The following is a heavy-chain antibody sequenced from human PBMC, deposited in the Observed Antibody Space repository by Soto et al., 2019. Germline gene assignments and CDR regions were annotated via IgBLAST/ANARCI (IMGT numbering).Heavy chain of an antibody. CDR1: GFTFSSYA. J-gene: IGHJ4*02. CDR3: AKLTRAYSSEDY. D-gene: IGHD6-19*01. CDR2: ISGSGGST. Sequence: EVQLLESGGGLVQPGGSLRLSCAASGFTFSSYAMSWVRQAPGKGLEWVSAISGSGGSTYYADSVKGRFTISRDNSKNALYLQMNSLRAEDTAVYYCAKLTRAYSSEDYWGQGTLVTVSS. V-gene: IGHV3-23*01.